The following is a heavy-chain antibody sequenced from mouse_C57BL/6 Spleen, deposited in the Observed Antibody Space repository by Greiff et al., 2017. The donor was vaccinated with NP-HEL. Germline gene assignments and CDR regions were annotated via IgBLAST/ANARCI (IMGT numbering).Heavy chain of an antibody. V-gene: IGHV1-82*01. D-gene: IGHD2-1*01. CDR2: IYPGDGDT. J-gene: IGHJ2*01. Sequence: VQGVESGPELVKPGASVKISCKASGYAFSSSWMNWVKQRPGKGLEWIGRIYPGDGDTNYNGKFKGKATLTADKSSSTAYMQLSSLTSEDSAVYFCARVYYGNYEDFDYWGQGTTLTVSS. CDR3: ARVYYGNYEDFDY. CDR1: GYAFSSSW.